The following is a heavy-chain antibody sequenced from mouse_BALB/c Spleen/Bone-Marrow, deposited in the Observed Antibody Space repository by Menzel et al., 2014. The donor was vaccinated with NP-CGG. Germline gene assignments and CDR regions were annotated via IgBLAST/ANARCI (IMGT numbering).Heavy chain of an antibody. CDR1: GYTFTNYW. Sequence: QVQLQQPGAELVRPGASVKVSCKASGYTFTNYWINWVRQRPGQGLEWIGNIYPSDSYSNYNQKFKDKATLTVDKSSSTAYMQLSSPTSEDSAVYYCTRRDRYDYYGVDYWGQGTSVTASS. D-gene: IGHD2-14*01. CDR3: TRRDRYDYYGVDY. V-gene: IGHV1-69*02. CDR2: IYPSDSYS. J-gene: IGHJ4*01.